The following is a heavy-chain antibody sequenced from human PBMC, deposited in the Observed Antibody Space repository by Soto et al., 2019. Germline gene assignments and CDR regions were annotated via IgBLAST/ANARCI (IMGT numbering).Heavy chain of an antibody. V-gene: IGHV3-74*01. Sequence: EVQLVESGGGLVQPGGSLRLSCAASGFTFSSYWMHWVLQAPGKGLEWVSRINDDGRRTSYADSVKGRFTISRDNAKNTLYLSMNSLRDDDTAIYYCARRHRPSYTADYWGQGTLVNVSS. CDR1: GFTFSSYW. CDR2: INDDGRRT. CDR3: ARRHRPSYTADY. J-gene: IGHJ4*02. D-gene: IGHD4-4*01.